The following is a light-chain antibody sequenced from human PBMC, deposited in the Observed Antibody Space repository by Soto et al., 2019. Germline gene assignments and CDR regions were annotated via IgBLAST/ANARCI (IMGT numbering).Light chain of an antibody. V-gene: IGKV1-33*01. CDR2: DAS. Sequence: DIQMTQSPSSLSASVGDRVTITCQASQDISNYLNWYQQKPGKAPKLLIFDASNVETGVPSRFSGSGSGTDLTFTIYSLQPEDAATYYCQQYEELPLTFGGGTKVGIK. CDR3: QQYEELPLT. CDR1: QDISNY. J-gene: IGKJ4*01.